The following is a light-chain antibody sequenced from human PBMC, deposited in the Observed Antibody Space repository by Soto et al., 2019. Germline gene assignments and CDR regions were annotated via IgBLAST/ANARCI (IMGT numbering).Light chain of an antibody. CDR2: DVS. CDR3: TSYTSSSTYV. J-gene: IGLJ1*01. CDR1: SSDVGDYNY. V-gene: IGLV2-14*01. Sequence: QSALTQPASVSGSPGQSINISCTGTSSDVGDYNYVSWYQQHPGKAPKLMIYDVSNRPSGVSNRFSGSKSGNTASLTISGLQAEDEADYYCTSYTSSSTYVFGTGTKLTVL.